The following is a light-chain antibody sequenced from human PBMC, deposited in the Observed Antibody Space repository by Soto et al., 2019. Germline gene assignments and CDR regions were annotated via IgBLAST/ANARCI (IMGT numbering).Light chain of an antibody. Sequence: QSVLTQPASESGSPGQSITISCTGTSSDVGGYNLVSWYQQYPDKAPKLMIFDVNTRPSGVSNRFSGSKSGNTASLTISGLQAEDEADYYCSSYKSSSTLPYVFGTGTKLTVL. V-gene: IGLV2-14*01. CDR3: SSYKSSSTLPYV. J-gene: IGLJ1*01. CDR1: SSDVGGYNL. CDR2: DVN.